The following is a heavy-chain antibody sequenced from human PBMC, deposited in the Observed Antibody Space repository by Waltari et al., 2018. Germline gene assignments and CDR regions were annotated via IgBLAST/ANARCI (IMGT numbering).Heavy chain of an antibody. D-gene: IGHD5-12*01. V-gene: IGHV4-4*02. CDR2: IYHSGST. J-gene: IGHJ6*02. Sequence: QVQLQESGPGLVKPSGTLSLTCAVSGGSISSSNWWSWVRQPPGKGLEWIGEIYHSGSTNYNPSLKIRVTISVDKSKNQFSQKLSSVTAADTAVYYCARDQATAYYYYGMDVWGQGTTVTVSS. CDR3: ARDQATAYYYYGMDV. CDR1: GGSISSSNW.